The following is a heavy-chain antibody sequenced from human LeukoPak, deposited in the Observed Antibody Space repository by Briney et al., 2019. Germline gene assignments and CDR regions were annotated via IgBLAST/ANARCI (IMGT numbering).Heavy chain of an antibody. CDR1: GRSINSFY. J-gene: IGHJ4*02. Sequence: SETLSLTCSVSGRSINSFYWNWLRRPPGKGVEWVGYIYYTGSTNYTPSLYSRVSISLDPSKNQFSLNLSSVTAADSAVYYCARLGYYYGSVRFDYWGQGTLVTVFS. D-gene: IGHD3-10*01. CDR2: IYYTGST. V-gene: IGHV4-59*01. CDR3: ARLGYYYGSVRFDY.